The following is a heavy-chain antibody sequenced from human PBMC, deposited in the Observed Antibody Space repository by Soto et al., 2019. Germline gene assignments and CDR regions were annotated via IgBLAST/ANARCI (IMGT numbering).Heavy chain of an antibody. V-gene: IGHV1-18*01. D-gene: IGHD6-13*01. J-gene: IGHJ1*01. CDR3: ARAGYSSSWYVSLYFQH. CDR1: GYTFTSYG. CDR2: ISAYNGNT. Sequence: ASVKVSCKASGYTFTSYGISWVRQAPGQGLEWMGWISAYNGNTNYAQKLQGRVTMTKDTSTSTAYMELRSLRSDDTAVYYCARAGYSSSWYVSLYFQHWGQGTLVTVSS.